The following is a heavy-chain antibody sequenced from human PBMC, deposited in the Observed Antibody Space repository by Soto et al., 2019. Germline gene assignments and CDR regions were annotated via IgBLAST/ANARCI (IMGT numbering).Heavy chain of an antibody. CDR1: GGSISSSNW. CDR2: IYHSGST. Sequence: SETLSLTCAVSGGSISSSNWWSWVRQPPGKGLEWIGEIYHSGSTNYNPSLKSRVTISVDKSKNQFSLKLSSVTAADTAVYYCARAQSWNYAHVDYWGQGTLVTVSS. J-gene: IGHJ4*02. CDR3: ARAQSWNYAHVDY. V-gene: IGHV4-4*02. D-gene: IGHD1-7*01.